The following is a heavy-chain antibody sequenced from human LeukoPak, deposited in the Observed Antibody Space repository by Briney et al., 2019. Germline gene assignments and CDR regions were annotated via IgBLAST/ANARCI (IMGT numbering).Heavy chain of an antibody. CDR1: GGSISSYY. Sequence: KPSETLSLTCTVSGGSISSYYWSWIRQPPGKGLEWIGYIYYSGSTNYNPSLKSRVTISVDTSKNQFSLKLSSVTAADTAVYYCARHSHSSSWYYFDYWGQGTLVTASS. CDR2: IYYSGST. V-gene: IGHV4-59*08. CDR3: ARHSHSSSWYYFDY. J-gene: IGHJ4*02. D-gene: IGHD6-13*01.